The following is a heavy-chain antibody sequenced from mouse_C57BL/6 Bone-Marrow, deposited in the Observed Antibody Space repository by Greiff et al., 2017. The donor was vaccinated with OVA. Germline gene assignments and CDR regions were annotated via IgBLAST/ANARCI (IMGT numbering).Heavy chain of an antibody. CDR1: GYSITSGYY. Sequence: EVQLQQSGPGLVKPSQSLSLTCSVTGYSITSGYYWNWIRQFPGNKLEWMGYISYDGSNNYNPSLKNRISITRDTSKNQFFLKLNSVTTEDTATYYCARGEGPLYYYAMDYWGQGTSVTVSS. CDR3: ARGEGPLYYYAMDY. CDR2: ISYDGSN. V-gene: IGHV3-6*01. J-gene: IGHJ4*01. D-gene: IGHD6-5*01.